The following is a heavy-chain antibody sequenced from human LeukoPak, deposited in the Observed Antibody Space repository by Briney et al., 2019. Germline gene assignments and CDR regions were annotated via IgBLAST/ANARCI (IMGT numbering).Heavy chain of an antibody. D-gene: IGHD3-9*01. J-gene: IGHJ6*03. CDR3: ARNYDILTGYRGYYYMDV. CDR1: GGTLSSYA. CDR2: IIPIFGTA. V-gene: IGHV1-69*13. Sequence: SVKVSCKASGGTLSSYAISWVRQAPGQGLEWMGGIIPIFGTANYAQKFQGRVTITADESTSTAYMELSSLRSEDTAVYYCARNYDILTGYRGYYYMDVWGKGTTVTVSS.